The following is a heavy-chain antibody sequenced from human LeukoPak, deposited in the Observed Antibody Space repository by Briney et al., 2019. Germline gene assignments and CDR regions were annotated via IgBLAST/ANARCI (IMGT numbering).Heavy chain of an antibody. CDR1: GFIFSSFG. CDR2: IQDDESNK. Sequence: GGSLRLPCAASGFIFSSFGMHWVRQASGKGLEWVAFIQDDESNKFYADSVKGRFTISRDNSKNTLFLQMNSLRPEDTALYYCAKQMVERPHYYYMDVWGKGTTVTVSS. V-gene: IGHV3-30*02. CDR3: AKQMVERPHYYYMDV. J-gene: IGHJ6*03. D-gene: IGHD2-15*01.